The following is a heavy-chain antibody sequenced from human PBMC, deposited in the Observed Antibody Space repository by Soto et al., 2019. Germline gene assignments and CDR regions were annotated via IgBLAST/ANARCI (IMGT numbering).Heavy chain of an antibody. D-gene: IGHD3-16*01. CDR1: GFTFGSYA. CDR2: ISGSGGST. V-gene: IGHV3-23*01. J-gene: IGHJ1*01. CDR3: AKDRYYDGAEYFQH. Sequence: EEQLLESGGGLVQPGGSLRLSCAASGFTFGSYAMSWVRQAPGKGREWVSAISGSGGSTYYADSVKGRFTISRDNSKNTLYLQMNSLRAEDTAVYYCAKDRYYDGAEYFQHWGQGTLVTVSS.